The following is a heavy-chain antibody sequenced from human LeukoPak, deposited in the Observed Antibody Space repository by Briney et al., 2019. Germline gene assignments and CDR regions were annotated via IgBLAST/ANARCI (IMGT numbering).Heavy chain of an antibody. CDR1: GGSISSSSYY. CDR2: IYYSGST. Sequence: SETLSLTCTVSGGSISSSSYYWGWIRQPPGKGLGWIGSIYYSGSTYYNPSLKSRVTISVDTSKNQFSLKLSSVTAADTAVYYCARDVGVGAARPFDPWGQGTLVTVSS. CDR3: ARDVGVGAARPFDP. V-gene: IGHV4-39*07. D-gene: IGHD6-6*01. J-gene: IGHJ5*02.